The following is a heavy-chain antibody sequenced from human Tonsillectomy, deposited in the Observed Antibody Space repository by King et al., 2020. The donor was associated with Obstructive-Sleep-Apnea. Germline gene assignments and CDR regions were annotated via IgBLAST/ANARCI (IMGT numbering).Heavy chain of an antibody. CDR2: ISWDGGST. J-gene: IGHJ4*02. V-gene: IGHV3-43D*03. Sequence: VQLVESGGAVVQPGGSLRLSCAASGFTFDDYAMHWVRQAPGKGLEWVSLISWDGGSTYYAVSVKGRFTISRDNSKNSLYLQMNSLRDEDTALYYCAKSQDLDYWGQGTLVTVSS. CDR1: GFTFDDYA. CDR3: AKSQDLDY.